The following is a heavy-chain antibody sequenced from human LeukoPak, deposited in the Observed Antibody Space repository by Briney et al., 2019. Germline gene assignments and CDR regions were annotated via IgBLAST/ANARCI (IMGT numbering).Heavy chain of an antibody. V-gene: IGHV3-23*01. J-gene: IGHJ6*02. CDR3: AKDLSPLYYYYGMDV. CDR2: ISGSGGNT. D-gene: IGHD2/OR15-2a*01. Sequence: GGSLRLSCAASGFTFSSYSMNWVRQAPGKGLEWVSAISGSGGNTYYADSVKGRFTISRDNSKNTLYLLLTSLRAEDTAVYYCAKDLSPLYYYYGMDVWGQGTTVTVSS. CDR1: GFTFSSYS.